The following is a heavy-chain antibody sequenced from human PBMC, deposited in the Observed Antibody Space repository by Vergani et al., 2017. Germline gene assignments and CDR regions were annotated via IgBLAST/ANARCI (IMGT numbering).Heavy chain of an antibody. D-gene: IGHD3-3*01. CDR3: ARDPPGDFWSGYYYYYYMDV. CDR2: ISYDGSNK. Sequence: QVQLVESGGGVVQPGRSLRLSCAASGFTFCSYAMHWVRQAPGKGLEWVAVISYDGSNKYYADSVKGRFTISRDNSKNTLYLQMNSLRAEDTAVYYCARDPPGDFWSGYYYYYYMDVWGKGTTVTVSS. V-gene: IGHV3-30-3*01. J-gene: IGHJ6*03. CDR1: GFTFCSYA.